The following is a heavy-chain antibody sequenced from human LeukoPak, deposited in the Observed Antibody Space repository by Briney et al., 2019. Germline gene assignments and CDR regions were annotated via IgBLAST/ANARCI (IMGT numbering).Heavy chain of an antibody. D-gene: IGHD3-22*01. Sequence: PGGSLSFSWAASGFTFSSYWVHWVRQAAVKGLLWVSRIKSDGKTNYADSVKGRFTISRDNAKNTVSLQMNSLRAEDTGVYYCARAPSEIGGYYPEYFRHWGQGTLVTVSS. CDR2: IKSDGKT. CDR3: ARAPSEIGGYYPEYFRH. V-gene: IGHV3-74*01. CDR1: GFTFSSYW. J-gene: IGHJ1*01.